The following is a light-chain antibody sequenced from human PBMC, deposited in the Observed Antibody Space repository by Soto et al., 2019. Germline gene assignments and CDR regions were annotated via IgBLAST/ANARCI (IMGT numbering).Light chain of an antibody. J-gene: IGKJ1*01. CDR3: LQHNSWPRT. Sequence: EIVMTQSPATLSVSPGERATLSCRASQSVSTNLAWYQQKPGQAPRLLIFGASTRATDVPARFSGSGSGTEFTLTISSVQSADFAVYYCLQHNSWPRTFGQGTRLE. V-gene: IGKV3-15*01. CDR2: GAS. CDR1: QSVSTN.